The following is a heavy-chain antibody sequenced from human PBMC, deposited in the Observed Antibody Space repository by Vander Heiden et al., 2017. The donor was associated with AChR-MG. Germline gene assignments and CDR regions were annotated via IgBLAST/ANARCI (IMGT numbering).Heavy chain of an antibody. CDR1: DSPFTNFW. CDR2: INNEGSAK. J-gene: IGHJ2*01. D-gene: IGHD3-16*01. V-gene: IGHV3-7*03. CDR3: VRNFGGYW. Sequence: EVQLVESGGGFVQPGGSLRFCYAPSDSPFTNFWLPWVRKAPRKGLEWVATINNEGSAKYYMESVQVGCNISKDTAKNSRYMQMNGMRADETDIYYCVRNFGGYW.